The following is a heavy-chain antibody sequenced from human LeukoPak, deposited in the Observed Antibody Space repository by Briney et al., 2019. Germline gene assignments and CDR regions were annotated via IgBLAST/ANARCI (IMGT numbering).Heavy chain of an antibody. Sequence: PGGSLRLSCTASGFTFSNYAMTWVRQAPGKGLEWVSVISASGSSTSYADSVKGRFAISSDNSKNTLFLQMNSLRAEDTAVYYCAKEAVWGSYRFCYMDVWGKGTTVTVSS. J-gene: IGHJ6*03. CDR1: GFTFSNYA. D-gene: IGHD3-16*02. V-gene: IGHV3-23*01. CDR3: AKEAVWGSYRFCYMDV. CDR2: ISASGSST.